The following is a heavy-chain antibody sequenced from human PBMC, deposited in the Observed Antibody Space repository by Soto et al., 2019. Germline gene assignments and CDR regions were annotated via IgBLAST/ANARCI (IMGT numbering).Heavy chain of an antibody. D-gene: IGHD5-12*01. Sequence: GESLQISCEGFGYTLNTYWIGWVRQIPGEGLEWMGIIHPGDSDTRYSPSFQGQVTISADSSINTAYLQWRSLKASDTALYYCARHTNGYNPLDYWGQGNLVTVSS. CDR2: IHPGDSDT. V-gene: IGHV5-51*01. CDR3: ARHTNGYNPLDY. J-gene: IGHJ4*02. CDR1: GYTLNTYW.